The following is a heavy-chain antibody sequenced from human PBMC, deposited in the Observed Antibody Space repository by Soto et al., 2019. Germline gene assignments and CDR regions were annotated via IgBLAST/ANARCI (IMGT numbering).Heavy chain of an antibody. CDR3: ARGLDGYNFSYFDY. D-gene: IGHD5-12*01. V-gene: IGHV1-69*06. CDR1: GGTFSSYA. Sequence: QVQLVQSGAEVKKPGSSVKVSCKASGGTFSSYAINWVRQAPGQGLEWMGGIIPIFGTANYAQKFQGRVTITADKYTSTAYMELSSLRSEDTAVYYCARGLDGYNFSYFDYWGQGTLVTVSS. CDR2: IIPIFGTA. J-gene: IGHJ4*02.